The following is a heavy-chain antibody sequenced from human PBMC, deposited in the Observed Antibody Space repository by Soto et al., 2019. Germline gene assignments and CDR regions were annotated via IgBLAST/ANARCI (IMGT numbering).Heavy chain of an antibody. CDR2: IIPIFGTA. CDR1: GGTFSSYA. Sequence: SVKVSCKASGGTFSSYAISWVRQAPGQGLEWMGGIIPIFGTANYAQKFQGRVTITADESTSTAYMELSSLRSEDTAVYYCARDPLRFLEVAPPMDVWGKGTTVTVSS. CDR3: ARDPLRFLEVAPPMDV. J-gene: IGHJ6*03. D-gene: IGHD3-3*01. V-gene: IGHV1-69*13.